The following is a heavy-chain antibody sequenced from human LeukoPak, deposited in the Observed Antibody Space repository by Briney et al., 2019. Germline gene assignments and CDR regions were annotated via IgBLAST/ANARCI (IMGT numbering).Heavy chain of an antibody. Sequence: PGGSLRLSCAASGFTFSNYEMNWVRQAPGKGLEWVSYISSGGSTIYYADSVKGRLTISRDNAKNSLYLQMNSLRAEDTAVYYCARHYGSGVDAFDIWGQGTLVTVSS. D-gene: IGHD3-10*01. CDR3: ARHYGSGVDAFDI. CDR1: GFTFSNYE. V-gene: IGHV3-48*03. J-gene: IGHJ3*02. CDR2: ISSGGSTI.